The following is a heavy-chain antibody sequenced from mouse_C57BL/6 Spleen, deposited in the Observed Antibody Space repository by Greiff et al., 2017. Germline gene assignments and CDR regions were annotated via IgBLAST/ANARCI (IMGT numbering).Heavy chain of an antibody. D-gene: IGHD1-1*01. V-gene: IGHV1-52*01. J-gene: IGHJ1*03. Sequence: VQLQQPGAELVRPGSSVKLSCKASGYTFTSYWMHWVKQRPIQGLEWIGNIDPSDSETHYNQKFKDKATLTVDKSSSTAYMQLSSLTSEDSAVYYCAREIYYYGSRYFDVWGTGTTVTVSS. CDR3: AREIYYYGSRYFDV. CDR2: IDPSDSET. CDR1: GYTFTSYW.